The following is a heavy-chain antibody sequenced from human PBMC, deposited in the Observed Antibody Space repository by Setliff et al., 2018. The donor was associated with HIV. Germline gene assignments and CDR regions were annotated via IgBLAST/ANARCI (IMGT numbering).Heavy chain of an antibody. J-gene: IGHJ5*02. D-gene: IGHD3-22*01. Sequence: SVKVSCKASGGSFTSYTFSWVRQAPGQGLEWMGGIIPIVTIAHYAEQFVGRVTITADKSTSTTYMEVSSPRSEDTAVYYCARERPGDHYESTGYQLADWFDPWGQGTLVTVSS. CDR1: GGSFTSYT. V-gene: IGHV1-69*10. CDR3: ARERPGDHYESTGYQLADWFDP. CDR2: IIPIVTIA.